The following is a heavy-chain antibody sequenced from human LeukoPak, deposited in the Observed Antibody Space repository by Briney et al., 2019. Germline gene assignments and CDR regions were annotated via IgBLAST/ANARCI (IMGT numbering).Heavy chain of an antibody. J-gene: IGHJ4*02. D-gene: IGHD6-13*01. Sequence: GASVKVSCKASGYTFTSYGISWVRQAPGQGLEWMGWISAYNGNTNYAQKLQGRVPMTTDTSTSTAYMELRSLRSDDTAVYYCARDFLGIAAAGRFGYWGQGTLVTVSS. CDR2: ISAYNGNT. CDR1: GYTFTSYG. CDR3: ARDFLGIAAAGRFGY. V-gene: IGHV1-18*01.